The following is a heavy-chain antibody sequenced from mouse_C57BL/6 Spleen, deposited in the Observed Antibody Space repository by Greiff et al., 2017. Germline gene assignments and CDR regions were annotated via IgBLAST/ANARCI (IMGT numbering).Heavy chain of an antibody. CDR1: GYNFTEYT. D-gene: IGHD2-4*01. V-gene: IGHV1-62-2*01. CDR2: FYPGSGSI. J-gene: IGHJ3*01. Sequence: QVQLQRSGAELVKPGASVKLSCKASGYNFTEYTIHWVKQRSGQGLEWIGWFYPGSGSIKYNEKFKDKATLTADKSSSPVYMELSRLTSEDSAVYFCASHGYYDYDEGFAYWGQGTLVTVSA. CDR3: ASHGYYDYDEGFAY.